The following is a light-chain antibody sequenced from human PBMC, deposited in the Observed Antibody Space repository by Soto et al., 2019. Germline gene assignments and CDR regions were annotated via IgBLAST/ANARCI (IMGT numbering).Light chain of an antibody. V-gene: IGLV2-8*01. Sequence: QSALTQPPSASGSPGQSVTISCTGTSSDVGGYNYVSWYQQHPGKAPKLMIFEVTKRPSGVPGRFSGSKSGNTASLTVSGLQAADEDAYYCSTYSRSNDYVVFGGGTKLTVL. CDR3: STYSRSNDYVV. CDR2: EVT. J-gene: IGLJ2*01. CDR1: SSDVGGYNY.